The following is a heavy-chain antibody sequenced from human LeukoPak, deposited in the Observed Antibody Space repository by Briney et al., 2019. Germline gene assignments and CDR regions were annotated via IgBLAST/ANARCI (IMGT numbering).Heavy chain of an antibody. Sequence: GGSLRLSCAASGFTFSDFWMYWVRQASGKGLVWISNINEHGTTAYADSVKGRFTISRDNAKNSLYLQMNSLRAEDTAVYYCARDPITMVRGVIITHKYFDYWGQGTLVTVSS. D-gene: IGHD3-10*01. J-gene: IGHJ4*02. V-gene: IGHV3-74*01. CDR3: ARDPITMVRGVIITHKYFDY. CDR2: INEHGTT. CDR1: GFTFSDFW.